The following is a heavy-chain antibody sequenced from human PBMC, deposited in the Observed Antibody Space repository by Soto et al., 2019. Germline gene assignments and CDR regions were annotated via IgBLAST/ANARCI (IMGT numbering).Heavy chain of an antibody. D-gene: IGHD3-3*01. CDR1: GGSFSGYY. CDR2: INHSGST. Sequence: SETLSLTCAVYGGSFSGYYWSWIRQPPGKGLEWIGEINHSGSTNYNPALKSRVTISVDTSKNQFSLKVSSVTAADTAVYYCARGQETYDGWSVCGRPDNWFDPGGQGTRVTVAS. CDR3: ARGQETYDGWSVCGRPDNWFDP. V-gene: IGHV4-34*01. J-gene: IGHJ5*02.